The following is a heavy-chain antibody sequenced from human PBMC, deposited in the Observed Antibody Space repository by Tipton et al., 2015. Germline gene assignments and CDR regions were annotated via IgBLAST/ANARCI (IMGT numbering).Heavy chain of an antibody. Sequence: SLRLSCAASRFSFNNYWMNWVRQAPGKGLEWVANIKPDGSVQYYGDSMKGRLTISRDNAKTSLYLQLNSLRAEDTAVYYCARDGYARGAFDYWGQGTLVTVSS. CDR3: ARDGYARGAFDY. CDR1: RFSFNNYW. CDR2: IKPDGSVQ. V-gene: IGHV3-7*03. D-gene: IGHD2-2*03. J-gene: IGHJ4*02.